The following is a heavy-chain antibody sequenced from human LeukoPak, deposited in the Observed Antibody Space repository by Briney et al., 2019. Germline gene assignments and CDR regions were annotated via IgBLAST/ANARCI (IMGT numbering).Heavy chain of an antibody. CDR1: GFTFSSYG. CDR2: IWYDGSNK. D-gene: IGHD3-3*01. J-gene: IGHJ6*03. CDR3: ANRRRTIFGVVDYYYYMDV. Sequence: GGSLRLSCAASGFTFSSYGMHWVRQAPGKGLEWVAVIWYDGSNKYYADSMKGRFTISRDNSKNTLYLQMNSLRAEDTAVYYCANRRRTIFGVVDYYYYMDVWGKGTTVTVSS. V-gene: IGHV3-33*06.